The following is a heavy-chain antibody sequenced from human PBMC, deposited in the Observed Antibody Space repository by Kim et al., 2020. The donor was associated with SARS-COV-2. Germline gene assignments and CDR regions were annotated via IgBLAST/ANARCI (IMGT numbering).Heavy chain of an antibody. Sequence: GGSLRLSCAASGLNFDDYDMNWIRQAPGKGLEWVSGIKWNGVSLGYADSVEGRFTISRDNSKSSLYLQMDNLRPEDTALYHCATTVSDTFHVWGQGTMV. CDR1: GLNFDDYD. D-gene: IGHD1-1*01. J-gene: IGHJ3*01. CDR3: ATTVSDTFHV. V-gene: IGHV3-20*01. CDR2: IKWNGVSL.